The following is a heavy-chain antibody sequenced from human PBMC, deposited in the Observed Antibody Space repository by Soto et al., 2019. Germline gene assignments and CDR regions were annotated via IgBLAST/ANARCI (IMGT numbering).Heavy chain of an antibody. CDR1: GFTFSSYA. CDR3: AKDLGGVDSSSSGRDY. CDR2: ISGSGGST. D-gene: IGHD6-6*01. J-gene: IGHJ4*02. V-gene: IGHV3-23*01. Sequence: GGSLRLSCAASGFTFSSYAMSWVRQAPGKGLEWVSAISGSGGSTYYADSVKGRFTISRDNSKNTLYLQMNSLRAEDTAVYYCAKDLGGVDSSSSGRDYWGQGTLVTVSS.